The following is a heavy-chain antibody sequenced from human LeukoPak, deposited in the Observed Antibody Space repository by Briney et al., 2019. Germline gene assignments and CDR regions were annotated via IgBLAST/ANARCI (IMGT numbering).Heavy chain of an antibody. J-gene: IGHJ4*02. V-gene: IGHV4-61*02. CDR3: GREDYGDYLAWFDY. Sequence: ASETLSLTCTASGGSISSGSYYWSWIRQPAGKGLEWIGRIYTSGSTNYNPSLKSRVTISVDTSKNQFSLKLSSVTAADTAVYYCGREDYGDYLAWFDYWGQGTLVTVSS. CDR1: GGSISSGSYY. CDR2: IYTSGST. D-gene: IGHD4-17*01.